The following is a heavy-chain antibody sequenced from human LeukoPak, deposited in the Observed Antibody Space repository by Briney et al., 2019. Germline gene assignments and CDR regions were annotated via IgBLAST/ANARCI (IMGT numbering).Heavy chain of an antibody. CDR2: IYPGDSDT. J-gene: IGHJ4*02. D-gene: IGHD4-17*01. Sequence: GESLKISCKHSEYSFPNYCIGWVRQMPGKGLEWMGIIYPGDSDTRYSPSFQGQVTISADKSISTAYLQWSSLKASDTAMYYCARQKCTVTCKAFDYWGQGTLVTVSS. V-gene: IGHV5-51*01. CDR3: ARQKCTVTCKAFDY. CDR1: EYSFPNYC.